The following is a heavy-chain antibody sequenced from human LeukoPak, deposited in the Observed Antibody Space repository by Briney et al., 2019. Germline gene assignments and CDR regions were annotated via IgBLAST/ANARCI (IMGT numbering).Heavy chain of an antibody. CDR3: AVAPAQTGDGSDDYFDY. CDR2: ISAYNGNT. V-gene: IGHV1-18*01. CDR1: GYTFTSYG. D-gene: IGHD7-27*01. Sequence: GASVKVSCKASGYTFTSYGISWVRQAPGQGLEWMGWISAYNGNTNYAQKLQGRVTMTTDTSTSTAYMELRSLRSDDTAVYYCAVAPAQTGDGSDDYFDYWGQGTLVTVSS. J-gene: IGHJ4*02.